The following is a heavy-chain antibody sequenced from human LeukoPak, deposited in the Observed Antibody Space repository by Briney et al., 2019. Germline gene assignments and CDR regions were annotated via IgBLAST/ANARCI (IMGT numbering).Heavy chain of an antibody. Sequence: NTSETLSLTCNVSGDSISSYYWTWIRQPAGKGLQWIGRIFTSGSTSYNPSLKSRLTISLDMSKNQFSLKLTSVTAADTAVYYCARDQYCSGGSCSGFDYWGQGTLVTVSS. D-gene: IGHD2-15*01. V-gene: IGHV4-4*07. CDR1: GDSISSYY. J-gene: IGHJ4*02. CDR2: IFTSGST. CDR3: ARDQYCSGGSCSGFDY.